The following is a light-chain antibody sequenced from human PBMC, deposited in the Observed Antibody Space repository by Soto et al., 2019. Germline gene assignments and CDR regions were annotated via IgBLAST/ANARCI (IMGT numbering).Light chain of an antibody. V-gene: IGKV2-28*01. CDR3: MQALQTPYT. CDR1: QSLLHSNGYNY. Sequence: DIVMTQSPLYLPVIPGEPASISCRSSQSLLHSNGYNYLDWYLQKPGQSPQLLIYLGSNRASGVPARCSGSGSGTDFTLKISRVEAEDVGVHCCMQALQTPYTFGQGTRLEIK. CDR2: LGS. J-gene: IGKJ2*01.